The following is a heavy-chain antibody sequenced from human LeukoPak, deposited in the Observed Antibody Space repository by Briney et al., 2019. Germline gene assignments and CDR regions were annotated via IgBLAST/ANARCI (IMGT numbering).Heavy chain of an antibody. Sequence: ASVKVSCTASGYTFTGYYMHWVRQAPGQGLEWMGWINPNSGGTNYAQKFQGRVTMTRDTSISTAYMELSRLRSDDTAVYYCASRSSGWYTGFDYWGQGTLVTVSS. D-gene: IGHD6-19*01. CDR1: GYTFTGYY. J-gene: IGHJ4*02. CDR3: ASRSSGWYTGFDY. CDR2: INPNSGGT. V-gene: IGHV1-2*02.